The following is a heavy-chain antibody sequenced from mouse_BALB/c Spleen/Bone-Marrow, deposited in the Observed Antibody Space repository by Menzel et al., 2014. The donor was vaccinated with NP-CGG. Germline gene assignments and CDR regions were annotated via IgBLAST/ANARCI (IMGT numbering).Heavy chain of an antibody. CDR1: GYTFTSYW. V-gene: IGHV1S81*02. CDR3: ARSDGYYPYYYAMDY. D-gene: IGHD2-3*01. Sequence: QVHLQQPGAELVKPGASVKLSCKASGYTFTSYWMHWVEQRPVQGLEWIGEINPSNGRTNYNEKFKSKATLTVFKSSSTAYMQLSRLTSEDSAVYYDARSDGYYPYYYAMDYWGQGTSVTVSP. CDR2: INPSNGRT. J-gene: IGHJ4*01.